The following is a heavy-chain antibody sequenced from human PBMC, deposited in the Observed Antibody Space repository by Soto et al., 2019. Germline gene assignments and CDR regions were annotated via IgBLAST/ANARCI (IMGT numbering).Heavy chain of an antibody. J-gene: IGHJ6*02. D-gene: IGHD3-3*01. Sequence: GESLKISCKGSGYSSNSYWINWVRQMPGKGLEWMGIIYPGDSDTRYSPSFQGQVTISADKSISTAYLQWSSLKASDTAMYYCARIPADFWSGYPFDGMDVWGQGTTVTVSS. CDR3: ARIPADFWSGYPFDGMDV. CDR2: IYPGDSDT. V-gene: IGHV5-51*01. CDR1: GYSSNSYW.